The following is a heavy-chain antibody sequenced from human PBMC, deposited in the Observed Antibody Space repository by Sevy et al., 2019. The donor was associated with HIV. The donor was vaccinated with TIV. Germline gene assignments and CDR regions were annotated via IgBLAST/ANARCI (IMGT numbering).Heavy chain of an antibody. V-gene: IGHV1-18*01. J-gene: IGHJ5*02. CDR1: GYTFTSFG. D-gene: IGHD2-15*01. CDR3: AGVRWRYCSGGRCYSGPGGGWFDP. Sequence: ASVKVSCKASGYTFTSFGFSWVRQAPGQGLEWMGWISAYNGNTNYAQKLQGRVTMTTDTSTSTAYMELRSLGSDDTGGYYCAGVRWRYCSGGRCYSGPGGGWFDPWGQGTLVTVSS. CDR2: ISAYNGNT.